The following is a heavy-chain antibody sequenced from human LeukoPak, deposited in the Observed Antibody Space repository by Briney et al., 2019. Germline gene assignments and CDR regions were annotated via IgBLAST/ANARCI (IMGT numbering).Heavy chain of an antibody. CDR2: INPNSGGT. J-gene: IGHJ4*02. CDR3: AVCLRSQVICDY. Sequence: ASVKVSCKASGYTFTGYYIHWVRQAPGQGLEWMGWINPNSGGTNYAQKFQGRVTMTRDTSISTAYMDLNRLRSDDTAVYYCAVCLRSQVICDYWGQGTLVTVSS. V-gene: IGHV1-2*02. CDR1: GYTFTGYY. D-gene: IGHD5/OR15-5a*01.